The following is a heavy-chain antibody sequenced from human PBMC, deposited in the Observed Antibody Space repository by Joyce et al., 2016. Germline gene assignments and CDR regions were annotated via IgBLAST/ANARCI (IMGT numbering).Heavy chain of an antibody. D-gene: IGHD2-21*02. Sequence: EVRLVESGGGLVQPGESLRLSCAASGFAFSKFWMSWVRQAPGKGVELQGNIKEDGGGGYYEDSVRGRVTIFRDNAKNSLHLQINSLRVEDTAIYYCTKGGDGWVEGGDWGQGTLVTVSS. CDR1: GFAFSKFW. J-gene: IGHJ4*02. V-gene: IGHV3-7*03. CDR3: TKGGDGWVEGGD. CDR2: IKEDGGGG.